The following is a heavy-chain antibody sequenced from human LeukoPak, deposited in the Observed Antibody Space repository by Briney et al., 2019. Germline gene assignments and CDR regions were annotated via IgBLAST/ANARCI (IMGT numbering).Heavy chain of an antibody. CDR2: ISGSGDYT. D-gene: IGHD3-10*01. Sequence: GGSLRLSCAASGFTLSSYAMSWVRQAPGKGLEWVSGISGSGDYTYYADSLKGRFTISRDNSKNTLYLQMNSLRAEDTALYYCAKDLTYYYGLGSSTNAFDIWGQGTMVTVSS. J-gene: IGHJ3*02. CDR1: GFTLSSYA. CDR3: AKDLTYYYGLGSSTNAFDI. V-gene: IGHV3-23*01.